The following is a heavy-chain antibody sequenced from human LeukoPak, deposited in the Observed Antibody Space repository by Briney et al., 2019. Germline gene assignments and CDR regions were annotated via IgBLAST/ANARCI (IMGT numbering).Heavy chain of an antibody. V-gene: IGHV3-23*01. CDR2: ISGSGGST. Sequence: GGSLRLSCAVSGFTFSSYAMTWVRQAPGKGLEWASAISGSGGSTYYADSVKGRFTISRDNSKNTLYLQMNSLRAEDTAVYYCAKEGTRGYSGYDAGYWGQGTLVTVSS. CDR1: GFTFSSYA. J-gene: IGHJ4*02. D-gene: IGHD5-12*01. CDR3: AKEGTRGYSGYDAGY.